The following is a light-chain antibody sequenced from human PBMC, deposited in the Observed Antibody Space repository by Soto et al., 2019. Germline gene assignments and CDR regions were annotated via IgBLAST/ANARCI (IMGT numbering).Light chain of an antibody. V-gene: IGKV3-11*01. J-gene: IGKJ4*01. CDR2: DAS. Sequence: EIVLTQSPATLSLSPGERATLSCRASQSVSSYLAWYQQKPGQAPRLLIYDASNRATGIPARFSGSGSGTDFTLTISSLEPEDVAVYDCQQRSKWPPVFLTFGGGTKVEIK. CDR1: QSVSSY. CDR3: QQRSKWPPVFLT.